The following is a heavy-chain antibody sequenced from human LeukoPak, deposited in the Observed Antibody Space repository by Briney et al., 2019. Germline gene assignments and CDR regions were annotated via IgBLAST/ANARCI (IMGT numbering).Heavy chain of an antibody. V-gene: IGHV3-74*03. D-gene: IGHD1-26*01. CDR2: ISSDGSRT. CDR1: GFTFNTYW. CDR3: ARGPSHSGSYFVY. J-gene: IGHJ4*02. Sequence: GGSLRLSCAASGFTFNTYWMYWVRQGSGKGLVWVSRISSDGSRTEYADSEEGRFTISRDNAKNTLYLQMDSLRAEDTAVYYCARGPSHSGSYFVYWGQGTLVTVSS.